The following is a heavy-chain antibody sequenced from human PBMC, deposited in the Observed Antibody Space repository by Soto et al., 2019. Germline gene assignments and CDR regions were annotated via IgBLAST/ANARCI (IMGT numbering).Heavy chain of an antibody. D-gene: IGHD2-2*01. J-gene: IGHJ4*02. V-gene: IGHV3-23*01. CDR2: ISGSGGST. CDR3: ARVPDLDYCSKTSCLYYFDY. CDR1: GFTFSSYG. Sequence: GGSLRLSCGGSGFTFSSYGMSWVRQAPGKGLEWVSGISGSGGSTYYADSVKGRFTISRDNSKNTLYLQMNSLRAEDTAVYYCARVPDLDYCSKTSCLYYFDYWGQGALVTVSS.